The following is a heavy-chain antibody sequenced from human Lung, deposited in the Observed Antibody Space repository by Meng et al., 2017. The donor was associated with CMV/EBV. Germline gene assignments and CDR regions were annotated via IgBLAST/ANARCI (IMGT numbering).Heavy chain of an antibody. V-gene: IGHV1-69*10. CDR3: ARESRGAAAGWRWFDP. Sequence: SGGTFSSYAISWVRQAPGQGLEWMGEIIPILGIANYAQKFQGRVTITADKSTSTAYMELSSLRSEDTAVYYCARESRGAAAGWRWFDPWGQGTLVTVSS. CDR1: GGTFSSYA. J-gene: IGHJ5*02. CDR2: IIPILGIA. D-gene: IGHD6-13*01.